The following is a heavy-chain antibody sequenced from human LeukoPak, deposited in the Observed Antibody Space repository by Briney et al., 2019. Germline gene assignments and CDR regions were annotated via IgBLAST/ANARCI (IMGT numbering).Heavy chain of an antibody. V-gene: IGHV4-4*07. CDR1: GGSISTQY. CDR2: IYSSGST. Sequence: PSETLSLTCTVSGGSISTQYWSWIRQPAGKGLEWIGRIYSSGSTNYNTSLMTRLTMSVDTSKNQISLNLHSVTAADTAVYYCARDLIHGSGTYFNPLGYWGLGILVTVSS. D-gene: IGHD3-10*01. CDR3: ARDLIHGSGTYFNPLGY. J-gene: IGHJ4*02.